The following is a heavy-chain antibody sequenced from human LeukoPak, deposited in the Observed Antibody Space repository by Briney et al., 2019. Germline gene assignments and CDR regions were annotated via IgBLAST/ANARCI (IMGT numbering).Heavy chain of an antibody. CDR1: GGSISSYY. CDR2: IYYSGST. V-gene: IGHV4-59*01. D-gene: IGHD3-22*01. Sequence: SETPSLTCTVSGGSISSYYWSWIRQPPGKGLEWIGYIYYSGSTNYNPSLKSRVTISVDTSKNQLSLKLSSVTAADTAVYYCARGEYYDSSGSEGYFDYWGQGTLVTVSS. CDR3: ARGEYYDSSGSEGYFDY. J-gene: IGHJ4*02.